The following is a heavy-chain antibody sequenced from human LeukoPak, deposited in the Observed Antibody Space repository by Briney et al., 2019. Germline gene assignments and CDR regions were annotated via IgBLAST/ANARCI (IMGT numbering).Heavy chain of an antibody. D-gene: IGHD3-10*01. J-gene: IGHJ4*02. V-gene: IGHV3-48*03. Sequence: GGSLRLSCAASGFTFSSYEMNWVRRAPGKGLEWISYISSSNTIYYADSVKGRFTISRDNANNSLYLQMNSLRAEDTAVYYCARDHYYGSGSFDYWGQGTLVTVSS. CDR2: ISSSNTI. CDR1: GFTFSSYE. CDR3: ARDHYYGSGSFDY.